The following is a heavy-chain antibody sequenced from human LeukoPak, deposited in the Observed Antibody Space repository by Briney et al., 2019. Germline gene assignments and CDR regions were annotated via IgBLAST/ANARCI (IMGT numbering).Heavy chain of an antibody. Sequence: GGSLRLSCKGSGFSVGDHAMSWVRQAPGQGLEWVGFIRSNAYRGTTEYAVSVKGRFTISRDDSNNIAYLQMNSLKTEDTAVYYCSRGPIELWVHNGMDVWGQGTTVTVSS. CDR3: SRGPIELWVHNGMDV. V-gene: IGHV3-49*04. J-gene: IGHJ6*02. CDR2: IRSNAYRGTT. D-gene: IGHD5-18*01. CDR1: GFSVGDHA.